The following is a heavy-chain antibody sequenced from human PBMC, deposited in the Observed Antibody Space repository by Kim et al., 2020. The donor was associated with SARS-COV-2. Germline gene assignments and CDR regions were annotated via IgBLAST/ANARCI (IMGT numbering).Heavy chain of an antibody. Sequence: GGSLRLSCAASGFTFSSYAMSWVRQAPGKGLEWVSAISGSGGSTYYADSVKGRFTISRDNSKNTLYLQMNSLRAEDTAVYYCAKGRVYGSGTEKVTNPWGQGTLVTVSS. D-gene: IGHD3-10*01. CDR3: AKGRVYGSGTEKVTNP. CDR2: ISGSGGST. CDR1: GFTFSSYA. V-gene: IGHV3-23*01. J-gene: IGHJ5*02.